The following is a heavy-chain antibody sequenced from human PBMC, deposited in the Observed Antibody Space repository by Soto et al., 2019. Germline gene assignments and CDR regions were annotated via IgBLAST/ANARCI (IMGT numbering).Heavy chain of an antibody. V-gene: IGHV2-5*02. CDR1: GFSLSTSGVG. CDR3: AHSLIGYYYDSSGSNWFDP. CDR2: IYWDDDK. J-gene: IGHJ5*02. Sequence: QITLKESGPTLVKPTQTLTLTCTFSGFSLSTSGVGVGWIRQPPGKALEWLALIYWDDDKRYSPSLKRTLTITKDTSNNQVVLTMTNMYPVDTATYYCAHSLIGYYYDSSGSNWFDPWGQGTLVTVSS. D-gene: IGHD3-22*01.